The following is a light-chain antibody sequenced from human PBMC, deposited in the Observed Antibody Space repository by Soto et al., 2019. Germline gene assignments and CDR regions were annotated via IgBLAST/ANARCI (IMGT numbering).Light chain of an antibody. CDR3: SSYTSRDDV. Sequence: QSVLTQPASVSGSPGQSITISCTGTSSDVGGYNYVSWYQQHPGKAPKLMIYDVSNRPSGVSNRFSGSKSGNTASLTISGLQAEDEADYYCSSYTSRDDVFGTGTKVTV. V-gene: IGLV2-14*01. CDR2: DVS. J-gene: IGLJ1*01. CDR1: SSDVGGYNY.